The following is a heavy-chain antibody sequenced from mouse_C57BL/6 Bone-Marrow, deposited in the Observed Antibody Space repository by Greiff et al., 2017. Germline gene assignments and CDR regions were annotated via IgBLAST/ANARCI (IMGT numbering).Heavy chain of an antibody. Sequence: QVQLQQPGAELVKPGASVKMSCKASGYTFTSYWITWVKQRPGQGLEWIGDIYPGSGSTNYNEKFKSKATLTVDTSSSTAYMQLSSLTSEDSAVYCCAREDYYGSSYEGIYYYAMDYWGQGTSVTVSS. V-gene: IGHV1-55*01. J-gene: IGHJ4*01. CDR3: AREDYYGSSYEGIYYYAMDY. CDR1: GYTFTSYW. CDR2: IYPGSGST. D-gene: IGHD1-1*01.